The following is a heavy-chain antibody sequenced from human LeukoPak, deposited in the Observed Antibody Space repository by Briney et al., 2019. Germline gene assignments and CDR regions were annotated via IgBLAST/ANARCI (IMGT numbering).Heavy chain of an antibody. CDR1: GGSISSYY. V-gene: IGHV4-59*01. CDR3: ARLYGSGSYFDY. Sequence: SETLSLTCTVSGGSISSYYGSWIRQPPGKGLEWIGYIYYSGSTNYNPSLKSRVTISVDTSKNQFSLKLSSVTAADTAVYYCARLYGSGSYFDYWGQGTLVTVSS. J-gene: IGHJ4*02. CDR2: IYYSGST. D-gene: IGHD3-10*01.